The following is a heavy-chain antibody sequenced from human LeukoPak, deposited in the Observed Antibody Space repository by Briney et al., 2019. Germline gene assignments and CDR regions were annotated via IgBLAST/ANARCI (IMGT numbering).Heavy chain of an antibody. D-gene: IGHD2-21*02. CDR3: ARDLSGGDPYYYYYTDV. V-gene: IGHV1-18*01. Sequence: ASVKVSCKASGYTFTNYGISWVRQAPGQGLEWMGWISGYNGKTNYAQKLQGRVTMTTDTSTSTAYMELGSLRSDDTAVYYCARDLSGGDPYYYYYTDVWGKGTTVTVSS. J-gene: IGHJ6*03. CDR1: GYTFTNYG. CDR2: ISGYNGKT.